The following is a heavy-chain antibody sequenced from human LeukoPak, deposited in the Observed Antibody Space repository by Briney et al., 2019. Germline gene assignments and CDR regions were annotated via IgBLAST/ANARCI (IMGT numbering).Heavy chain of an antibody. CDR2: IYYTGST. V-gene: IGHV4-59*01. CDR1: GGSISGYY. CDR3: VRSKSGTYGWFDP. D-gene: IGHD4-17*01. Sequence: PSETLSLTCTVSGGSISGYYWSWIRQPPGKGLEWIGYIYYTGSTNYNPSLKSRVTISVDTSQNQFSLKVSSVTAADTAVYYCVRSKSGTYGWFDPWGQGTLVTVSS. J-gene: IGHJ5*02.